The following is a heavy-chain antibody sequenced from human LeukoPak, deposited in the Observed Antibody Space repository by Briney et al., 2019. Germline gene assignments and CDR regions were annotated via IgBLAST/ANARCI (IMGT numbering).Heavy chain of an antibody. CDR1: GFTFSSYD. CDR2: IGTAGDT. V-gene: IGHV3-13*01. J-gene: IGHJ2*01. CDR3: ARAPAGNWYFDL. Sequence: PGGSLRLSCAASGFTFSSYDMHWVRHATGKGLEWVSAIGTAGDTYYPGSVKGRFTISRENAKNSLYLQMNSLRAGDTAVYYCARAPAGNWYFDLWGRGTLVTVSS.